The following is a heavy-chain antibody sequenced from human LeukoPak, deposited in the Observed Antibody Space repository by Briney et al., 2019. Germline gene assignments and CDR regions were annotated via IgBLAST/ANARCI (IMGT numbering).Heavy chain of an antibody. CDR2: ISSSRGYI. CDR3: ARDRYYDLS. J-gene: IGHJ5*02. D-gene: IGHD3-3*01. Sequence: GGCLRLSCAASGFTFSSYSMNWVRQAPGKGLGWVSSISSSRGYIYYADSGEGRFTIHRDNDNNSLYLQMNSLRAEDTAVYYCARDRYYDLSWGQGTLVTVSS. V-gene: IGHV3-21*01. CDR1: GFTFSSYS.